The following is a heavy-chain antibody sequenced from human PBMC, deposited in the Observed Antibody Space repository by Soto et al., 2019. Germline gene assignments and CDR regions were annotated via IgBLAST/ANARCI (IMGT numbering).Heavy chain of an antibody. J-gene: IGHJ4*02. CDR3: ARDRYAYGSGSTIDY. CDR2: IVPILGVP. V-gene: IGHV1-69*08. Sequence: QFQLVQSGAEVKKPGSSVKVSCKTSGGPFSSYTVSRVRQAPGQGLEWMGRIVPILGVPNYAQRFQGRVTITADKCTNPAYMELSSLRSEDTAVYYCARDRYAYGSGSTIDYWGQGTLVTVSS. CDR1: GGPFSSYT. D-gene: IGHD3-10*01.